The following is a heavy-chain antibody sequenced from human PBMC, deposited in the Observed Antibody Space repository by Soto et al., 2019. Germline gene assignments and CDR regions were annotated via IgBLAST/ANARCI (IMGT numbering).Heavy chain of an antibody. J-gene: IGHJ6*02. D-gene: IGHD3-16*01. CDR2: VYSSGTS. V-gene: IGHV4-39*02. CDR3: ATYGWGMDV. CDR1: GGSISSRDYF. Sequence: QLQLQESGPGLVKPAETLSLTCSVSGGSISSRDYFWGWIRQPPGKGLEFIGGVYSSGTSFYNPSLNSRVTISVDTSKKNLFLNLQSVTAADTAVYYCATYGWGMDVWGQGNTVTVSS.